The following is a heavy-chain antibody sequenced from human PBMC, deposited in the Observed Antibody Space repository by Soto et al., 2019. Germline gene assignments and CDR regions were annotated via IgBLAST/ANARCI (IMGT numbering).Heavy chain of an antibody. Sequence: GGSLRLSCKASGFSFSDYYMSWIRQAPGKGLEWVSYISTIGGSIQYADSVKGRFTISRDNAKNSLYLQMDSLRAEDTAVYYCARVEAGYYHFEYWGQGTLVTVSS. CDR1: GFSFSDYY. D-gene: IGHD3-22*01. V-gene: IGHV3-11*01. CDR2: ISTIGGSI. CDR3: ARVEAGYYHFEY. J-gene: IGHJ4*02.